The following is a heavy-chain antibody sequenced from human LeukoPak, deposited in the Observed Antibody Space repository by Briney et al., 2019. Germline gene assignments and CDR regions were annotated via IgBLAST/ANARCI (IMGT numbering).Heavy chain of an antibody. CDR1: GGSISSGGYY. CDR3: ARVSRVVPAAIYY. V-gene: IGHV4-31*03. D-gene: IGHD2-2*01. Sequence: SETLSLTCTVSGGSISSGGYYWSWIRQHPGKGLEWIGYIYYSGSTYYNPSLKGRVTISVDTSKNQFSLKLSSVTAADTAVYYCARVSRVVPAAIYYWGQGTLVTVSS. CDR2: IYYSGST. J-gene: IGHJ4*02.